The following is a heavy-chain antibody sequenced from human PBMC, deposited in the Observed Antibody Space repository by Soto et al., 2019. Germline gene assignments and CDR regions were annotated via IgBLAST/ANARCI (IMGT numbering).Heavy chain of an antibody. J-gene: IGHJ5*02. D-gene: IGHD3-3*01. Sequence: PSETLSLTCAVYGVSVNGYYWNWIRQPPGKGLEWIGEITHTGGTHYNASLKSRVTMSVDTSKNQFSLRLSSVSAADTAIYYCATRIRVFGLVIPLFDPWGQGTQVTVSS. V-gene: IGHV4-34*01. CDR3: ATRIRVFGLVIPLFDP. CDR1: GVSVNGYY. CDR2: ITHTGGT.